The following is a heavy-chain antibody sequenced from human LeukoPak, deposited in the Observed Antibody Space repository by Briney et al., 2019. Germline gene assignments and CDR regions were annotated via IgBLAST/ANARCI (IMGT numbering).Heavy chain of an antibody. CDR2: IYRSGST. Sequence: SETLSLTCAVSGYSISSGYYWGWIRQPPGKGLEWIGNIYRSGSTYYNPSLKSRVTISVDTSKNQFSLKLSSVTAADTAVYYCARDRAVTTFDYWGQGTLVTVSS. CDR1: GYSISSGYY. CDR3: ARDRAVTTFDY. D-gene: IGHD4-17*01. V-gene: IGHV4-38-2*02. J-gene: IGHJ4*02.